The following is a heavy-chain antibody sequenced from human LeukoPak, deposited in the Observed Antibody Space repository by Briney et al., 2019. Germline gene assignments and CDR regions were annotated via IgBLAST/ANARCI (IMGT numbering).Heavy chain of an antibody. J-gene: IGHJ4*02. CDR2: INPNSGGT. Sequence: VASVKVSCKASGYTFTNYYLRWVRQAPGQGLEWMGWINPNSGGTNYAQTFRGRVTMTRDTSITTAYLELSRLRSDDTAVYYCARIGYNHYFDYWGQGTLVTVSS. V-gene: IGHV1-2*02. D-gene: IGHD5-24*01. CDR3: ARIGYNHYFDY. CDR1: GYTFTNYY.